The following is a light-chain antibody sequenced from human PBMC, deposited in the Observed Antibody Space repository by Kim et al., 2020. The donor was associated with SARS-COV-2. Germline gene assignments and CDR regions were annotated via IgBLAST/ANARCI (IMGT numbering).Light chain of an antibody. CDR3: QQLNSYPYI. CDR1: EGIRCY. V-gene: IGKV1-9*01. J-gene: IGKJ2*01. CDR2: AAP. Sequence: SASGRERVPLSCRASEGIRCYLPWSQQTRENAPKPLIYAAPILKSGAPSRFRGSGSGTDFTLPLRSLQPEDFATYHCQQLNSYPYIFGQGTKLEL.